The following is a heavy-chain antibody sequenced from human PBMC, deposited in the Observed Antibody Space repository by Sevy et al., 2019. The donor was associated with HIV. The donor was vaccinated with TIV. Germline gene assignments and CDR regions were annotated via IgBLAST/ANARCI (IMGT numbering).Heavy chain of an antibody. CDR3: AKVYGSATPPYYYYYYMDV. Sequence: GGSLRLSCAASGFTFTSYAMSWVRQAPGKGLEWASSIDGSAINTYYADSVKGRFTISRDNSKNTLYLQMSSLRAEDTAVYYCAKVYGSATPPYYYYYYMDVWGKGTTVTVSS. V-gene: IGHV3-23*01. CDR1: GFTFTSYA. D-gene: IGHD3-10*01. CDR2: IDGSAINT. J-gene: IGHJ6*03.